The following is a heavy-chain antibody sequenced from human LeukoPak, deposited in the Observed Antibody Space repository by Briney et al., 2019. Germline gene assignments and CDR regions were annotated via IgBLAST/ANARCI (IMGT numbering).Heavy chain of an antibody. J-gene: IGHJ2*01. V-gene: IGHV4-59*11. Sequence: SETLSLTCTVSGGSISGHYWNWIRQPPGQGLEWIGYIDYSGNTDSNPSLKSRVAISVDTSKNQFSLRLNSVTAADTAVYYCARASTRYWYFDLWGRGTLVTVSS. CDR1: GGSISGHY. D-gene: IGHD2/OR15-2a*01. CDR3: ARASTRYWYFDL. CDR2: IDYSGNT.